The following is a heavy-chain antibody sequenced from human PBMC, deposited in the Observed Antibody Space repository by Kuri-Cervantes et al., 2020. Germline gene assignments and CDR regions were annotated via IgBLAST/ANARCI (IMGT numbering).Heavy chain of an antibody. D-gene: IGHD6-13*01. CDR2: IYSGGST. CDR1: GFTVSSNY. Sequence: GESLKISCAASGFTVSSNYMSWVRQAPGKGLEWVSVIYSGGSTYYADSVKGRFTISRDNSKNTLYLQMNSLRAEDTAVYYCAKESARSWYSGWFDPWGQGTLVTVSS. CDR3: AKESARSWYSGWFDP. J-gene: IGHJ5*02. V-gene: IGHV3-66*01.